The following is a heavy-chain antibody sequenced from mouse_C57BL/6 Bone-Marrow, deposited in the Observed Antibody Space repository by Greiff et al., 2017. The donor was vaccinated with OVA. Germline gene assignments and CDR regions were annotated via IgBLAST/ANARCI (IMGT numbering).Heavy chain of an antibody. CDR2: ISSGSSTI. CDR3: ARRMAKGYFDV. J-gene: IGHJ1*03. Sequence: EVQVVESGGGLVKPGGSLKLSCAASGFTFSDYGMHWVRQAPEKGLEWVAYISSGSSTIYYADTVKGRFTISRDNAKNTMFLKMTRRRSEDTAMEYCARRMAKGYFDVWGTGTTVTVTS. D-gene: IGHD1-2*01. V-gene: IGHV5-17*01. CDR1: GFTFSDYG.